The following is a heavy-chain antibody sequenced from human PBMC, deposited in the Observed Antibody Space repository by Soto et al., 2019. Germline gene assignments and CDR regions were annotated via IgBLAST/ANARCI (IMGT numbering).Heavy chain of an antibody. CDR3: ARSTPQSDSLMQIFDY. D-gene: IGHD2-2*01. V-gene: IGHV1-69*06. CDR1: GGTFSRNA. Sequence: QVQLVQSGAEVKKAGSSVKVSCKAAGGTFSRNAISWVRQAPGQGLEWMGGIIPFFDTANYAKKFQGRVTVSADKATSTAYMELSSLTSEDTAVYYCARSTPQSDSLMQIFDYWGQGTLVSVSS. J-gene: IGHJ4*02. CDR2: IIPFFDTA.